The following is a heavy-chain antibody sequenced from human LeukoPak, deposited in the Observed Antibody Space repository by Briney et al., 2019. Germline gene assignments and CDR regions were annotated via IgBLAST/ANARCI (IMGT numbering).Heavy chain of an antibody. CDR3: ARDRKGSSYYYYMDV. V-gene: IGHV3-21*01. CDR1: GFTFSSYS. CDR2: ICSSSSYI. D-gene: IGHD6-13*01. Sequence: PGWALPLSRPASGFTFSSYSLNWVRQPPARELDWVASICSSSSYIYYADSVKGRVTISRDNAKNSLYLQMNSLRAEDTAVYYCARDRKGSSYYYYMDVWGKGTTVTVSS. J-gene: IGHJ6*03.